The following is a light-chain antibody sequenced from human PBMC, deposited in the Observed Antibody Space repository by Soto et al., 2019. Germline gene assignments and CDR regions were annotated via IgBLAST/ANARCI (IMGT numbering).Light chain of an antibody. CDR2: EVS. Sequence: QSALTQPASVSGSPGQSITISCTGTSSDVGGYKFVSWYQQHPSKAPKLMIYEVSNRPSGVSNRFSGSKSGNTASLTISGLQAEDEADYYCTSYTSTGTHVVFGGGTKLTVL. V-gene: IGLV2-14*01. CDR3: TSYTSTGTHVV. J-gene: IGLJ2*01. CDR1: SSDVGGYKF.